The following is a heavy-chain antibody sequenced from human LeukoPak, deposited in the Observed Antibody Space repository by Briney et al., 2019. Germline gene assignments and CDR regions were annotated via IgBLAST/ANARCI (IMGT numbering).Heavy chain of an antibody. Sequence: GGSLRLSCAASGFTFSSYWMHWVRQAPGKGLVWVSRINSDGSSTSYADSVKGRFTISRDNAKNTLYLQMSSLRAEDTAVYYCATLYGSGSYYEDWGQGTLVTVSS. V-gene: IGHV3-74*01. J-gene: IGHJ4*02. D-gene: IGHD3-10*01. CDR1: GFTFSSYW. CDR3: ATLYGSGSYYED. CDR2: INSDGSST.